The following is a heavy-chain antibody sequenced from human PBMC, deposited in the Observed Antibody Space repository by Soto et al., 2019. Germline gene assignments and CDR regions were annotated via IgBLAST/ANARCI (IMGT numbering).Heavy chain of an antibody. Sequence: PGDSLKISCKGSGYSFTSYWISWVRQMPGKGLEWMGRIDPSDSYTNYSPSFQGHVTISADKSISTAYLQWSSLKASDTAMYYCARLEMATTAPFDYWGQGTLVTVSS. CDR2: IDPSDSYT. D-gene: IGHD5-12*01. V-gene: IGHV5-10-1*01. J-gene: IGHJ4*02. CDR1: GYSFTSYW. CDR3: ARLEMATTAPFDY.